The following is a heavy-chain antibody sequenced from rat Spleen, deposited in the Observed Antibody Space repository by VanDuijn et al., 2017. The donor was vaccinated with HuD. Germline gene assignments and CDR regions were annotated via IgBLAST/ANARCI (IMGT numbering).Heavy chain of an antibody. CDR1: GFIFTDFY. Sequence: EVQLVESDGGLVQPGRSLKLSCAASGFIFTDFYMAWVRQAPTKGLEWVATISYDGGNTYCRDSVKGRFTISRDDAKKTLYLQMDSLRSEDTATYYCARAGYLRDWYFDFWGPGTMVTVSS. V-gene: IGHV5-29*01. CDR3: ARAGYLRDWYFDF. J-gene: IGHJ1*01. CDR2: ISYDGGNT. D-gene: IGHD2-2*01.